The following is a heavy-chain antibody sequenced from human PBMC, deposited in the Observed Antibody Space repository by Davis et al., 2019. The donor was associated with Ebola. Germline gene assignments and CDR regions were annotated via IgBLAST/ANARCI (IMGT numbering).Heavy chain of an antibody. V-gene: IGHV1-18*01. CDR1: GYSFSGFG. D-gene: IGHD1-26*01. J-gene: IGHJ4*02. CDR3: AREMQQSGGGAHDY. CDR2: INRYIHNT. Sequence: SVNVSCKTSGYSFSGFGISWVRQAPGQGLEWMGWINRYIHNTNSAQKFKGRVTMTTDTSTRTVYMELRSLTFDDTAIYYCAREMQQSGGGAHDYWGQGTLVIVSP.